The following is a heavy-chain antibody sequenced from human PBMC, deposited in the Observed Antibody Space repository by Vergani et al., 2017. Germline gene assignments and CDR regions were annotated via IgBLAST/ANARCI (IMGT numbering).Heavy chain of an antibody. Sequence: QLQLQQWGAGLLKPSETLSLTCAVYGGSFSGYYWSWIRQPPGKGLEWIGEINHSGSTNYNPSLKSRVTISVDTSKNQFSRKLSSVTAADTAVYYCARAGYCSGGSCYSWYYYMDVWGKGTTVTVSS. V-gene: IGHV4-34*01. CDR2: INHSGST. D-gene: IGHD2-15*01. CDR1: GGSFSGYY. J-gene: IGHJ6*03. CDR3: ARAGYCSGGSCYSWYYYMDV.